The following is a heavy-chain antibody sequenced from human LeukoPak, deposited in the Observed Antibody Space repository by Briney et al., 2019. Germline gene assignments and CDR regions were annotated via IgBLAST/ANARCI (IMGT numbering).Heavy chain of an antibody. V-gene: IGHV3-48*01. J-gene: IGHJ4*02. D-gene: IGHD1-26*01. Sequence: GGSLRLSCAASGFTFSSYNMNWVRQAPGKGLEWVSYISSSSNTIYYADSVKGRFTISRDNAKNSLYLQMKSLGAEDTTVYYCARDMGYSGSWPGYFDYWGQGVLVTVSS. CDR2: ISSSSNTI. CDR3: ARDMGYSGSWPGYFDY. CDR1: GFTFSSYN.